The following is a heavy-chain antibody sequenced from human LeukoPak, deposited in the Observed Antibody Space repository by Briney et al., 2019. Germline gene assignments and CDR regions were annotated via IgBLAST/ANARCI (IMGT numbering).Heavy chain of an antibody. Sequence: GGSLRLSCAASGFTFSSYAMSWVRQAPGKGLEWVLAISGSGGSTYYADSVKGRFTISRDNSKNTLYLQMNSLRAEDTAVYYCAKDERYSYGADAFDIWGQGTMVTVSS. J-gene: IGHJ3*02. CDR2: ISGSGGST. CDR1: GFTFSSYA. V-gene: IGHV3-23*01. CDR3: AKDERYSYGADAFDI. D-gene: IGHD5-18*01.